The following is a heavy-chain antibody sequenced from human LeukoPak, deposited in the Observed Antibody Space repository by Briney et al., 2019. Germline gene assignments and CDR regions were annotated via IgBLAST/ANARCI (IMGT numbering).Heavy chain of an antibody. D-gene: IGHD2/OR15-2a*01. J-gene: IGHJ4*02. Sequence: SETLSLTCAVSGGSISNDDYSWSWIRQPPGKGLEWFGYIYHRGTTYYNPSLKSRVTISLARSQTQFSLKLSSVTAADTAVYYCARDSLSTFDYWGQGVLVTVAS. CDR2: IYHRGTT. CDR3: ARDSLSTFDY. V-gene: IGHV4-30-2*01. CDR1: GGSISNDDYS.